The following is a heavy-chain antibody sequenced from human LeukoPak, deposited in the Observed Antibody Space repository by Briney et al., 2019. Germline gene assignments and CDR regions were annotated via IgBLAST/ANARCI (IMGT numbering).Heavy chain of an antibody. CDR3: ARGGEWELNFDY. J-gene: IGHJ4*02. CDR2: IYYSGST. D-gene: IGHD1-26*01. Sequence: PSETLSLTCTVSGGSVSSSSYYWGWIRQPPGKGLEWIGSIYYSGSTYYNPSLKSRVSISVDTSKNQFSLKLNSLTAADTAVYYCARGGEWELNFDYWGQGTLVTVSS. V-gene: IGHV4-39*07. CDR1: GGSVSSSSYY.